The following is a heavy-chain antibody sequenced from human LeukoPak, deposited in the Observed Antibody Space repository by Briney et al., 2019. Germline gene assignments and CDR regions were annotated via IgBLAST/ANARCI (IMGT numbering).Heavy chain of an antibody. Sequence: PGGSLRLSCAASGFAFSRYAMFWVRQAPGKGLEWVALMSYDGTNKYYADSVKGRFTISRDNSKNTLYLQINSLRDEDTAVYYCAREGREWLSVGIDYWGRGTLVTVSS. CDR2: MSYDGTNK. D-gene: IGHD6-19*01. V-gene: IGHV3-30-3*01. CDR3: AREGREWLSVGIDY. J-gene: IGHJ4*02. CDR1: GFAFSRYA.